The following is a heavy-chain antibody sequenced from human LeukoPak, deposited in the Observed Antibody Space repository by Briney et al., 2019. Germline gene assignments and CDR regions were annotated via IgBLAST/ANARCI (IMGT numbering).Heavy chain of an antibody. J-gene: IGHJ4*02. Sequence: PGGSLRLSCVASGFTFSRYWMSWVRQAPGKGLEWVANIKPDGSEKYYVDSVKGRFTISRDNAKKSLYLQMNSLRAEDRAVYHCASLRMAAVDTGVDYWGQGTLVTVSS. CDR2: IKPDGSEK. V-gene: IGHV3-7*03. D-gene: IGHD6-13*01. CDR1: GFTFSRYW. CDR3: ASLRMAAVDTGVDY.